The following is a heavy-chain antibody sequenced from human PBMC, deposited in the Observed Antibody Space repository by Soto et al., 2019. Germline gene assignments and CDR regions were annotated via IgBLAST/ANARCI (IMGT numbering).Heavy chain of an antibody. CDR3: ARAPRYYDFWSGYHVRNYYYYGMDV. CDR1: GGSFSGYC. J-gene: IGHJ6*02. D-gene: IGHD3-3*01. CDR2: INHSGST. V-gene: IGHV4-34*01. Sequence: SETLSLTCAVYGGSFSGYCWSWIRQPPGKGLEWIGEINHSGSTNYNPSLKSRVTISVDTSKNQFSLKLSSVTAADTAVYYCARAPRYYDFWSGYHVRNYYYYGMDVWGQGTTVTVSS.